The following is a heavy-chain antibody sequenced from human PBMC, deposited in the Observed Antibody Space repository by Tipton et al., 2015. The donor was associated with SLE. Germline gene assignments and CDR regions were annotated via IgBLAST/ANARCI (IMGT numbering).Heavy chain of an antibody. CDR3: ARVLATDEAFDI. CDR2: INQDGSKK. D-gene: IGHD2/OR15-2a*01. CDR1: GFTFSGYW. Sequence: SLRLSCAASGFTFSGYWMSWVRQAPGKGLEWVANINQDGSKKHYVSSVKGRFTISRDNAENSLYLQMNSQGAEYTAVYYCARVLATDEAFDIWGQGTMVTVSS. J-gene: IGHJ3*02. V-gene: IGHV3-7*01.